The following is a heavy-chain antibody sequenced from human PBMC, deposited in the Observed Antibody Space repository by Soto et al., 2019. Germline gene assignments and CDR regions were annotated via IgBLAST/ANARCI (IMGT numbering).Heavy chain of an antibody. CDR1: GASISSGSYY. J-gene: IGHJ4*02. CDR2: IYHSGST. D-gene: IGHD1-26*01. CDR3: ARGGGGGVDD. V-gene: IGHV4-31*03. Sequence: QVQLQESGPGLVKPSQTLSVTCTVSGASISSGSYYWNWIRHHPGKGLEWIGYIYHSGSTNYNPSLKSRVTISVDTSRNQFSLKWSSGTAADTAVYFWARGGGGGVDDWGQGTLVTVSS.